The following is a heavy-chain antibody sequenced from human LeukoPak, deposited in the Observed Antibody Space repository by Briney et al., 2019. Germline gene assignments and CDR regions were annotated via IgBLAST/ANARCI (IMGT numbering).Heavy chain of an antibody. J-gene: IGHJ4*02. D-gene: IGHD2-8*01. Sequence: GASVKVSCKASNYTFTNYGISWVRQAPGQGLEWMGWISAYNGNTNYAQKLQGRVTMTTDTSTSTAYMELRSLRSDDTAVYYCAREYVLMVSDYWGQGTLVTVSS. CDR1: NYTFTNYG. CDR2: ISAYNGNT. CDR3: AREYVLMVSDY. V-gene: IGHV1-18*01.